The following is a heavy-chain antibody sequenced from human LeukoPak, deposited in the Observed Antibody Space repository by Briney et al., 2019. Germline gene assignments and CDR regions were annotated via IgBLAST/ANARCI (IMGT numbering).Heavy chain of an antibody. Sequence: GEAPRLSCAATGFDFTGNHMKWVREVPGKGLEWLSYISASRRTIHYADSVKGRFTVSRDNAENSVYLQMDRLRFDDTAIYYCAKWRGWFEVLDVWGQGTLVTVSS. V-gene: IGHV3-48*04. CDR1: GFDFTGNH. D-gene: IGHD3-10*01. J-gene: IGHJ3*01. CDR2: ISASRRTI. CDR3: AKWRGWFEVLDV.